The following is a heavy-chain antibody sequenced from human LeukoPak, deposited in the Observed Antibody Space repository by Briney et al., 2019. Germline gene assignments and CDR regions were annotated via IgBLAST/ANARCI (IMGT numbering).Heavy chain of an antibody. Sequence: PGGSLRLSCAASGFTFSVYSMSWIPQAPEKGLEWVSSISSTTYTYYADSVKGRFTISRDNSKNSLYLQMNSLTAEDTALYYCARDGSGWSRDVWGQGTTVTVSS. CDR1: GFTFSVYS. CDR3: ARDGSGWSRDV. V-gene: IGHV3-21*01. CDR2: ISSTTYT. D-gene: IGHD6-19*01. J-gene: IGHJ6*02.